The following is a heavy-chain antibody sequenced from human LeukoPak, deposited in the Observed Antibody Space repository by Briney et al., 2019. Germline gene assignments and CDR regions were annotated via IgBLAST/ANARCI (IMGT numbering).Heavy chain of an antibody. V-gene: IGHV3-23*01. CDR1: GFTFSNYA. CDR3: ARQEWLRLGSFDI. Sequence: GGSLRLSCAASGFTFSNYAMSWVRQAPGKGLEWVSAISGSGGSTYYADSVKGRFTISRDNSKNTLYLQMNSLRAEDTAVYYCARQEWLRLGSFDIWGQGTMVTVSS. CDR2: ISGSGGST. D-gene: IGHD5-12*01. J-gene: IGHJ3*02.